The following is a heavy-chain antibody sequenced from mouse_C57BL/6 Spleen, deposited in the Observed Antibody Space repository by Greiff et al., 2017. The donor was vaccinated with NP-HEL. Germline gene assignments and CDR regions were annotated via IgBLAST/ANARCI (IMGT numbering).Heavy chain of an antibody. V-gene: IGHV5-17*01. CDR3: ATGEGIYYDYDGGRGFAY. J-gene: IGHJ3*01. CDR1: GFTFSDYG. CDR2: ISSGSSTI. Sequence: DVKLVESGGGLVKPGGSLKLSCAASGFTFSDYGMHWVRQAPEKGLEWVAYISSGSSTIYYADTVKGRFTISRDNAKNTLFLQMTSLRSEDTAMYYCATGEGIYYDYDGGRGFAYWGQGTLVTVSA. D-gene: IGHD2-4*01.